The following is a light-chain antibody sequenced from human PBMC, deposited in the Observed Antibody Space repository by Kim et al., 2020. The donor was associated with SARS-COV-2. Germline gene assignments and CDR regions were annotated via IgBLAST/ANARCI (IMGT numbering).Light chain of an antibody. V-gene: IGLV1-51*01. J-gene: IGLJ2*01. CDR1: SSNIGKNY. CDR2: DNN. CDR3: GTWDSSLSAVV. Sequence: GQKVTISYSGSSSNIGKNYVSWYQQLPGTAPKLLIYDNNKRPSGIPDRFSGSKSGTSTTLGITGLQTGDEADYHCGTWDSSLSAVVFGGGTKVTVL.